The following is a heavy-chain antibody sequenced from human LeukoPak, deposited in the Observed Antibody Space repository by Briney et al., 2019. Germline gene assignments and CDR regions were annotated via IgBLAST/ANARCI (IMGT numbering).Heavy chain of an antibody. V-gene: IGHV1-18*01. D-gene: IGHD5-18*01. CDR2: ISAYNGNT. CDR1: GGTFSKYT. Sequence: ASVKVSCKASGGTFSKYTISWVRQAPGQGLEWMGWISAYNGNTNYAQKLQGRVTMTTDTPTSTAYMELRSLRSDDTAVYYCARADPVDTAMVSFDYWGQGTLVTVSS. CDR3: ARADPVDTAMVSFDY. J-gene: IGHJ4*02.